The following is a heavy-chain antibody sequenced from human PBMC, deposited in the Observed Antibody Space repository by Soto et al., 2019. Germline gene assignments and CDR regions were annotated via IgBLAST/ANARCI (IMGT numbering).Heavy chain of an antibody. V-gene: IGHV3-30*03. Sequence: QVQLVESGGGVVQPGTSLTLSCAASGFTFSNYAMHWVRQAPGKGLEWVAAMSFDGTRYYADSVKGRSTISRDSARNTVFLQPSCLRVDATALYYCTRGRPLPSMNTGDEPLDIWGQGTMVTVSS. D-gene: IGHD3-16*01. CDR3: TRGRPLPSMNTGDEPLDI. CDR2: MSFDGTR. J-gene: IGHJ3*02. CDR1: GFTFSNYA.